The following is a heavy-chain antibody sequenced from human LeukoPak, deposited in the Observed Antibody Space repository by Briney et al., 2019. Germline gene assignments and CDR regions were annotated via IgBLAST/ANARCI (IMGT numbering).Heavy chain of an antibody. J-gene: IGHJ5*02. CDR3: ARRLRQNLFDP. CDR1: GVSISSDY. Sequence: PSETLSLTCTVSGVSISSDYWSWIRLPPGKGLEWIGYIYYSGSSNYNPSLKSRVTMSVDTSKNQFSLKLTSVTAADAAVYYCARRLRQNLFDPWGQGTLVTVSS. D-gene: IGHD4-17*01. CDR2: IYYSGSS. V-gene: IGHV4-59*08.